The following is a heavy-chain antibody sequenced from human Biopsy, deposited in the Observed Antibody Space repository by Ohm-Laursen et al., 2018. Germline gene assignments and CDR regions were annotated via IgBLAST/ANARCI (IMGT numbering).Heavy chain of an antibody. V-gene: IGHV4-39*01. J-gene: IGHJ5*02. CDR1: GGSVSSNVAY. CDR3: ARHPTGFWFDP. CDR2: IFYSGIT. Sequence: PGTLSLTCTVSGGSVSSNVAYRAWIRQPPGKGLESIGSIFYSGITYYNPSLQSRVTMSVDTSKNQFSLNLTSVTAADTAVYYCARHPTGFWFDPWGQGTLVIVSS.